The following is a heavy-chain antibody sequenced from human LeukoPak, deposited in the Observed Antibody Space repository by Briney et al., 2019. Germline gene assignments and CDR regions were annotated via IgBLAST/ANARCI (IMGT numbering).Heavy chain of an antibody. Sequence: GGSLRLSCAGSGFTLSSYAMSWVRQAPGKGLEWVSVLSGSGSGGSTYYADSVKGRFTVSRDSSKNTLYLQMKSLRAEDTATYYCAKQCDSSAYYPSFDPWGQGTLVTVSS. D-gene: IGHD3-22*01. CDR3: AKQCDSSAYYPSFDP. J-gene: IGHJ5*02. V-gene: IGHV3-23*01. CDR1: GFTLSSYA. CDR2: LSGSGSGGST.